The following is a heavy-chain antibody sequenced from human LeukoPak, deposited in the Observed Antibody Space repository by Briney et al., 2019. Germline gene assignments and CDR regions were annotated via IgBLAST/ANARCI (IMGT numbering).Heavy chain of an antibody. V-gene: IGHV3-7*03. Sequence: PGGSLRLSCAASGFTFSTYWMSWVRQAPGKGLEWVANIKQDVSEKYYVDSVKGRFTISRDNAKNSLYLQMNSLRAEDTAVYYCAKDRGRRGRGSFDYWGQGTLVTVSS. J-gene: IGHJ4*02. CDR3: AKDRGRRGRGSFDY. D-gene: IGHD3-16*01. CDR1: GFTFSTYW. CDR2: IKQDVSEK.